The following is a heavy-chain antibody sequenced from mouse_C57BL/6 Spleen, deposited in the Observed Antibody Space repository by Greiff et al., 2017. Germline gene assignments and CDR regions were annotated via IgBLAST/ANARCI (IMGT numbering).Heavy chain of an antibody. D-gene: IGHD1-1*01. J-gene: IGHJ3*01. CDR2: ILPGSGST. Sequence: QVQLQQPGAELVRPGSSVKLSCKATGYTFTGYWIEWVKQRPGHGLEWIGEILPGSGSTNYNEKFKGKATFTADTSSNTAYMQLSSLTTEDSAIYYCARGIYYYGSSPPGFAYWGQGTLVTVSA. V-gene: IGHV1-9*01. CDR3: ARGIYYYGSSPPGFAY. CDR1: GYTFTGYW.